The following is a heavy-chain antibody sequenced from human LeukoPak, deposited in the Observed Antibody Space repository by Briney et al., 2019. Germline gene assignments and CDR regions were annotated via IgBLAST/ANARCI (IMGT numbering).Heavy chain of an antibody. CDR3: AKDDPFFDY. CDR2: IRSDGNKE. J-gene: IGHJ4*02. Sequence: PGGSLRLSCAASGFTFSSYGMHWVRQAPGRGLEWVAFIRSDGNKENYADSVKGRLTISRDNSKNTLYVQMNSLRPEDTAVYYCAKDDPFFDYWGQGTLVTVSS. V-gene: IGHV3-30*02. CDR1: GFTFSSYG.